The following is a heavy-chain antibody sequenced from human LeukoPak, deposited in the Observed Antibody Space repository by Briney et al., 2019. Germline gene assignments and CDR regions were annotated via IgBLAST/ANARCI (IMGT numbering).Heavy chain of an antibody. V-gene: IGHV3-7*01. CDR1: GFTFRKHW. CDR2: IKEDGSEK. D-gene: IGHD7-27*01. CDR3: ARDYTGGWNDY. Sequence: PGGSLRLSCAADGFTFRKHWMSWVRQAMGKGLECVVKIKEDGSEKHYVDSVKGRFTISRDNTKNSLYLQMNSLRAEDTAVYYCARDYTGGWNDYWGQGTLVIVSS. J-gene: IGHJ4*02.